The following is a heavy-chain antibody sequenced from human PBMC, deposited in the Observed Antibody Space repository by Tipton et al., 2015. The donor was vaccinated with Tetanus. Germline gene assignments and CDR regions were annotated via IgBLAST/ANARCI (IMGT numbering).Heavy chain of an antibody. CDR3: AWANSEFPKKGPFDA. V-gene: IGHV4-61*08. J-gene: IGHJ4*02. Sequence: TLSLTCTVSGGSVRSGDYSWNWIRQPPGKGLEWLAYVSYSARTNPNYSLKSPITISQDTSKNQFSLRLTSVNAADTAVYYWAWANSEFPKKGPFDAWGQGSLVIVSS. CDR2: VSYSART. CDR1: GGSVRSGDYS. D-gene: IGHD2/OR15-2a*01.